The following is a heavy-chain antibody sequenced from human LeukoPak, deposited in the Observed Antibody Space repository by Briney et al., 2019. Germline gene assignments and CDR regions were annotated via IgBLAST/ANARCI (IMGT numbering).Heavy chain of an antibody. CDR2: INYSGRT. Sequence: SETPSLTCTVSGDSISSYYWSWIRQPAGKGLEWIGYINYSGRTNQNPSPKSRVTISVDTSKNQFSLKLSSVTAADTAVYYCAREGTVAGIFDYWGQGTLVTVSS. D-gene: IGHD6-19*01. CDR3: AREGTVAGIFDY. V-gene: IGHV4-59*01. J-gene: IGHJ4*02. CDR1: GDSISSYY.